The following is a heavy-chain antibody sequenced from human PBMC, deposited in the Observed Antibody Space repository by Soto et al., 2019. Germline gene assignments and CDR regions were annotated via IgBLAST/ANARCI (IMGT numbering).Heavy chain of an antibody. D-gene: IGHD3-10*01. CDR2: IYPGDSDT. CDR1: GCSFTSYW. CDR3: ATDYYGSGSYYNGPQQFDY. J-gene: IGHJ4*02. Sequence: XESLKISCKGSGCSFTSYWIGWVRQMPGKGLEWMGIIYPGDSDTRYSPSFQGQVTISADKSISTAYLQWSSLKASDTAMYYCATDYYGSGSYYNGPQQFDYWGQGTLVTVSS. V-gene: IGHV5-51*01.